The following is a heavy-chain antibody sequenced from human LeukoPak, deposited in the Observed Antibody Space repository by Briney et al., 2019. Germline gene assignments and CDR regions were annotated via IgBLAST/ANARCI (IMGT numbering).Heavy chain of an antibody. V-gene: IGHV3-21*01. CDR2: ISVSGTYI. CDR1: GFTFSRNG. Sequence: GGSLKLSCAASGFTFSRNGMAWVRQAPGKGLEWVSSISVSGTYIYYSDSVKGRFTISRDNAKNSLYLEMKSLRAEDTAAYFCARDRDYGTFDYWGQGTLVTVSS. J-gene: IGHJ4*02. CDR3: ARDRDYGTFDY. D-gene: IGHD4-17*01.